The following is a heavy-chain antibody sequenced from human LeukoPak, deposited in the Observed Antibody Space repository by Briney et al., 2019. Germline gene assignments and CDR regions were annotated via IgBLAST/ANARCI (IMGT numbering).Heavy chain of an antibody. CDR1: GYTFTGYY. Sequence: ASVKVSCKASGYTFTGYYMHWVRQAPGQGLEWMGWINPDSGDTNYAQKFQGRVTMTRDTSISTAYMELSGLRSDDTAVYYCARRIAVPGHDAFDIWGQGTVVTVSS. CDR3: ARRIAVPGHDAFDI. CDR2: INPDSGDT. V-gene: IGHV1-2*02. J-gene: IGHJ3*02. D-gene: IGHD2-2*01.